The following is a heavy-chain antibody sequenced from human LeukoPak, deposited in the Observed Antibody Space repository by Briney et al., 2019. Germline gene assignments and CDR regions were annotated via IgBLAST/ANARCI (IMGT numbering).Heavy chain of an antibody. CDR2: ISYDGSNK. D-gene: IGHD1-26*01. J-gene: IGHJ4*02. Sequence: GGSLRLSCAASGFPFSSYAMHWVRQAPGKGLEWVAVISYDGSNKYYADSVKGRFTISRDNSKNTLYLQMNSLRAEDTAVYYCARDRGGSYYDLNYWGQGTLVTVSS. V-gene: IGHV3-30-3*01. CDR1: GFPFSSYA. CDR3: ARDRGGSYYDLNY.